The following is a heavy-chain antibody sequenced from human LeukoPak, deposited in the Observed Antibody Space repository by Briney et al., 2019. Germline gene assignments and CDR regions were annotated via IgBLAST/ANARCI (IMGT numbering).Heavy chain of an antibody. D-gene: IGHD5-18*01. Sequence: ASVKVSCKTSGYTFTNYGMSWVRQAPGQGLEWMGWISSYNGNTHYARELQGRLTVTTDTSTKTAYMELRSLTSDDTAVYYCVRADTAMITPQGAFDVWGQGTMLTVSS. V-gene: IGHV1-18*01. CDR2: ISSYNGNT. J-gene: IGHJ3*01. CDR3: VRADTAMITPQGAFDV. CDR1: GYTFTNYG.